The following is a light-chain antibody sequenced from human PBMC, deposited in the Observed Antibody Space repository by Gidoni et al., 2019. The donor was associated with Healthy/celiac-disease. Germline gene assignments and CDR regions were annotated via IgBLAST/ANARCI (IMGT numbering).Light chain of an antibody. J-gene: IGLJ2*01. CDR2: QDS. CDR3: QTWDSSTAV. V-gene: IGLV3-1*01. Sequence: SYELTQPPSVSVAPGQTASITCSGDKLGDKYACWYQQKPGQSPVLVIYQDSTRPSGIPERFSASNSGNTATLTISGTQAMDEADYYCQTWDSSTAVFGGGTKLTVL. CDR1: KLGDKY.